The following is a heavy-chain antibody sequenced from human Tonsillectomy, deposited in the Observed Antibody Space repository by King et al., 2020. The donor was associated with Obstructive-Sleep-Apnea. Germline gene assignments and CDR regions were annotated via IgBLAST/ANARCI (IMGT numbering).Heavy chain of an antibody. Sequence: QLQESGPGLVKPSETLSLTCTVSGGSISSYYWSWIRQPPGKGLEWIGYIYYSGSTNYNPSLKSRVTISVDTSKNQFSLKLSSVTAADTAVYYCARVSEFGYCSGGSCYVWDYWGQGTLVTVSS. CDR3: ARVSEFGYCSGGSCYVWDY. D-gene: IGHD2-15*01. J-gene: IGHJ4*02. CDR1: GGSISSYY. V-gene: IGHV4-59*01. CDR2: IYYSGST.